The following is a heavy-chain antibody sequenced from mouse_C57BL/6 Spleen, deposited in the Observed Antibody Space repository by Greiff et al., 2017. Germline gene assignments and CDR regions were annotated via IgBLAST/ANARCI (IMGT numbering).Heavy chain of an antibody. CDR3: ARRSYGYDGGFDY. CDR2: IYPSDSET. J-gene: IGHJ2*01. CDR1: GYTFPSYW. D-gene: IGHD2-2*01. Sequence: QVQLQQPGAELVRPGSSVKLSCKASGYTFPSYWLDWVKQRPGQGLEWIGNIYPSDSETHYNQKFKDKATLTVDKSSSTAYMQLSSLTSEDSAVYYCARRSYGYDGGFDYWGQGTTLTVSS. V-gene: IGHV1-61*01.